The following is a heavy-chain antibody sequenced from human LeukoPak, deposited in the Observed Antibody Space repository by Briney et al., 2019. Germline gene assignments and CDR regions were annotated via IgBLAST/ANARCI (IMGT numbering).Heavy chain of an antibody. V-gene: IGHV1-69*06. CDR1: GGTFSSYA. J-gene: IGHJ4*02. CDR2: IIPIFGTT. CDR3: ARARSRLYCSGGSCYSGSFDY. Sequence: SVKVSCKASGGTFSSYAISWVRHGPGQALEWRGGIIPIFGTTNYAQKFQGRVTITADKSTRTAYMELSSLRSVDTAVYYCARARSRLYCSGGSCYSGSFDYWGQGTLVTVSS. D-gene: IGHD2-15*01.